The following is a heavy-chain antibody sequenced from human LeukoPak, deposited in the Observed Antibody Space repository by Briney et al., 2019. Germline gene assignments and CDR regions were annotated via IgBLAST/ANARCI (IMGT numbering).Heavy chain of an antibody. V-gene: IGHV3-9*01. D-gene: IGHD6-13*01. CDR2: ISWNSGNI. J-gene: IGHJ1*01. CDR3: TKGQPAYFQH. Sequence: GGSLRLSCAASGFTLDDYAMHWVRQAPGKGLEWVSRISWNSGNIGYADSVKGRFTISRDNAKNSLYLQMNSLRPEDTAFYYCTKGQPAYFQHWGQGTLVTVSS. CDR1: GFTLDDYA.